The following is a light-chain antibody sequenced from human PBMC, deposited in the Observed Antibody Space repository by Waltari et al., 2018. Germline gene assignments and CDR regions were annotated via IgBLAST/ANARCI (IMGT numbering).Light chain of an antibody. Sequence: QSALTQPRSVSGSPGQSVTISCTGTSSDVGGYNYVSWYQQHPGKAPKLMIYVVSKRTAGAPDRFSCSKSGNTASLTISGLQAEDEADYYCCSYAGSYTFGGYVFGTGTKVTGL. J-gene: IGLJ1*01. CDR3: CSYAGSYTFGGYV. CDR1: SSDVGGYNY. CDR2: VVS. V-gene: IGLV2-11*01.